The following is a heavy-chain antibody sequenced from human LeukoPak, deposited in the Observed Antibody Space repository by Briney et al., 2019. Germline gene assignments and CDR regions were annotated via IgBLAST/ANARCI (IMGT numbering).Heavy chain of an antibody. Sequence: GGSLRLSCAASGFTFSSYSMNWVRQAPGKGLEWVSSIGSANSYIYYADSLKGRFTISRDNAKDSLYLQMNSLRAEDTAVYYCAGASGGNRPFDSWGQGTLVTVSS. D-gene: IGHD1-14*01. J-gene: IGHJ4*02. CDR1: GFTFSSYS. CDR2: IGSANSYI. V-gene: IGHV3-21*01. CDR3: AGASGGNRPFDS.